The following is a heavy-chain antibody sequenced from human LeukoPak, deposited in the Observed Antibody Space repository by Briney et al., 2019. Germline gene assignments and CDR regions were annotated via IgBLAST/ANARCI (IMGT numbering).Heavy chain of an antibody. J-gene: IGHJ4*02. CDR2: MNHSGST. D-gene: IGHD2-2*01. CDR3: ASARHHCSSTSCYSLPDDY. Sequence: PSETLSLTCAVYGGSFSGYYWSWIRQPPGKGLEWIGEMNHSGSTNYNPSLKRRVTISVDTSKNQFSLKLSSVTAADAAVYYYASARHHCSSTSCYSLPDDYWGQGTLVTVSS. V-gene: IGHV4-34*01. CDR1: GGSFSGYY.